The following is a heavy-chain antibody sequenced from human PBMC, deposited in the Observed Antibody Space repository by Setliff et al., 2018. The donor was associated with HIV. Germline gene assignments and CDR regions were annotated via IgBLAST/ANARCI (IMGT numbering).Heavy chain of an antibody. J-gene: IGHJ5*02. V-gene: IGHV7-4-1*02. Sequence: ASVKVSCKTSGYTFTNYAINWVRQAPGQGLEWMGWINTNTGNPTYAQGFTGRFVFSLDTSVSTAYLQISSLKAEDTAMYYCARGCNGGNCYHGSGWFDPWGQGTLVTVSS. CDR3: ARGCNGGNCYHGSGWFDP. CDR2: INTNTGNP. D-gene: IGHD2-15*01. CDR1: GYTFTNYA.